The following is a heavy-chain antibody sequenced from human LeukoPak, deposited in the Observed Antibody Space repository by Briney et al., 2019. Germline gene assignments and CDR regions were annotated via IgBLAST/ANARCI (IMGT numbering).Heavy chain of an antibody. CDR2: INHSGST. CDR3: ARGRGARRSKPYYYYMDV. CDR1: GGSFSGYY. Sequence: SETLSLTCAVYGGSFSGYYWSWLRQPPGKGLEWIGEINHSGSTNYNPSLKSRVTISVDTSKNQFSLKLSSVTAADTAVYYCARGRGARRSKPYYYYMDVWGKGTTVTVSS. V-gene: IGHV4-34*01. J-gene: IGHJ6*03. D-gene: IGHD6-6*01.